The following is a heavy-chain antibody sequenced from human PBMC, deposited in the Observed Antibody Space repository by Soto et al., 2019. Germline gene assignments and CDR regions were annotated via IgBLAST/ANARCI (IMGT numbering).Heavy chain of an antibody. Sequence: WGSLRLSCEGSGFTFSDYYMTWIRQAPWKGLEWVAYINTLSTAIYYADSVKGRFTISRDNAKNSLYLQMNGLRAEDTATYYCARRLQWQLRPLDSWGRGTLVTVSS. CDR3: ARRLQWQLRPLDS. CDR1: GFTFSDYY. J-gene: IGHJ4*02. CDR2: INTLSTAI. V-gene: IGHV3-11*01. D-gene: IGHD6-19*01.